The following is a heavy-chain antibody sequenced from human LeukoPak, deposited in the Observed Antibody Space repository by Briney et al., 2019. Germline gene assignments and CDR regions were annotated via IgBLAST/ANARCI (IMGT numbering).Heavy chain of an antibody. CDR2: INRSGST. CDR3: ARGGTYYDFWSGYPSLPYFDY. CDR1: GGFLSGYY. V-gene: IGHV4-34*01. J-gene: IGHJ4*02. D-gene: IGHD3-3*01. Sequence: SETLSLPCAVCGGFLSGYYWSWIRQPPGKGLEWIGDINRSGSTNYNPSLKSRVTMSVDTSKNQFSLKLSSVTAANTAVYYCARGGTYYDFWSGYPSLPYFDYWGQGTLVTVSS.